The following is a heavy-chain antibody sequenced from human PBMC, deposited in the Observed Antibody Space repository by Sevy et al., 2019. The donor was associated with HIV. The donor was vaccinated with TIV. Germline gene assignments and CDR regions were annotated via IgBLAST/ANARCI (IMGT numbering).Heavy chain of an antibody. Sequence: GGSLRLSCAASGFTFSDHGMHWVRQAPGKGLDWVAAISYDGSDTYYADSVKGRFTVSRDNFKNTLFLQMNSLTTEDTAVYYCARPRANYVDHYFFYAMDVWGQGTTVTVSS. V-gene: IGHV3-30*03. J-gene: IGHJ6*02. D-gene: IGHD4-17*01. CDR1: GFTFSDHG. CDR3: ARPRANYVDHYFFYAMDV. CDR2: ISYDGSDT.